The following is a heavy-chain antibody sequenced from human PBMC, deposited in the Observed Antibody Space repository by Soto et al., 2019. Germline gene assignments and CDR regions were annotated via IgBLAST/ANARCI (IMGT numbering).Heavy chain of an antibody. CDR3: AREIVAATDYYYYYMDV. J-gene: IGHJ6*03. D-gene: IGHD2-15*01. Sequence: GGSLRLSCAASGFTFSDYYMSWIRQAPGKGLEWVSYISSSGSTIYYADSVKGRFTISRDNAKNSLYLQMNSLRAEDTAVYYCAREIVAATDYYYYYMDVWGKGTTVTVSS. CDR2: ISSSGSTI. CDR1: GFTFSDYY. V-gene: IGHV3-11*01.